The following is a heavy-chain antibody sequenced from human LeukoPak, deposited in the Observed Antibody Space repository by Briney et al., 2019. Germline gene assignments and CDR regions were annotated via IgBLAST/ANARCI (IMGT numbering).Heavy chain of an antibody. CDR1: GGSISSYY. J-gene: IGHJ4*02. D-gene: IGHD2-15*01. CDR3: ARDQDQSLYY. Sequence: SETLSLTCTVSGGSISSYYWSWIRQPPGKGLEWIGYIYYSGSTNYNPSLKSRVTISVDTSKNQFSLKLSSVTAADTAVYYCARDQDQSLYYWGQGTLVTVSS. V-gene: IGHV4-59*01. CDR2: IYYSGST.